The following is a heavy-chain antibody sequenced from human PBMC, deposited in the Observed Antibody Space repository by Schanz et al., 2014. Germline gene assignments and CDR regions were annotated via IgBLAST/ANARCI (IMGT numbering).Heavy chain of an antibody. CDR1: GFTFSSYA. CDR2: IGVDGTTT. Sequence: EVQLMESGGGLVKPGGSLRLSCAASGFTFSSYALHWVRQAPGKGLEWVSVIGVDGTTTYYADSVKGRFTISRDNSKNTLYLQMSSLRAEDTAVYYCAKGRFGELSAFDIWGQGTRVTVSS. J-gene: IGHJ3*02. CDR3: AKGRFGELSAFDI. V-gene: IGHV3-23*01. D-gene: IGHD3-10*01.